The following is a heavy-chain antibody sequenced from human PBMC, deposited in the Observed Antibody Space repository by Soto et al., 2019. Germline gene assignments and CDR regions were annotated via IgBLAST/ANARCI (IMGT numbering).Heavy chain of an antibody. J-gene: IGHJ6*03. D-gene: IGHD2-2*01. CDR1: GFTFSSYW. CDR2: IKQDGSEK. V-gene: IGHV3-7*01. Sequence: GGSLRLSCAASGFTFSSYWMSWVRQAPGKGLEWVANIKQDGSEKYYVDSVKGRFTISRDNAKNSLYQQMNSLRAEDTAVYYCARAMTNCSSTSCYDYYYYYYMDVWGKGTTVTVSS. CDR3: ARAMTNCSSTSCYDYYYYYYMDV.